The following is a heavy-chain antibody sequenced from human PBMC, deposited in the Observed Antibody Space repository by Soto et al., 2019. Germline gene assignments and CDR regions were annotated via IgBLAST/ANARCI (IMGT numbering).Heavy chain of an antibody. CDR1: GFTFSSYG. J-gene: IGHJ4*02. CDR2: IWYDGSKK. V-gene: IGHV3-33*01. CDR3: ARADSSSWYVDY. D-gene: IGHD6-13*01. Sequence: PGGSLRLSCAASGFTFSSYGMHWVRQAPGKGLEWVALIWYDGSKKYYGDSVECRFTISSDNSKNTIYLQINSLRVEDTAVYYCARADSSSWYVDYWGQGNLVTVSS.